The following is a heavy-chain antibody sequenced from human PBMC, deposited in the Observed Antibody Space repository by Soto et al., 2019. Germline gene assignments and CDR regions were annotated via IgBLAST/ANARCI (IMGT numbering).Heavy chain of an antibody. CDR3: ARVVVAATPGGDY. J-gene: IGHJ4*02. Sequence: GGSLRLSCAASGFTFSSYWMSWVRQAPGKGLEWVANIKQDGSEKYYVDSVKGRFTISRDNAKNSLYLQMNSLRAEDTAVYYCARVVVAATPGGDYWGQGTLVTVSS. D-gene: IGHD2-15*01. V-gene: IGHV3-7*01. CDR2: IKQDGSEK. CDR1: GFTFSSYW.